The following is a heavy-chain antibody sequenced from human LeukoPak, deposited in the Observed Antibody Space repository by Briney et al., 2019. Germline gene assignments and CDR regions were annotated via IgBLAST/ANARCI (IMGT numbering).Heavy chain of an antibody. CDR3: ARVSGGYSFGDTFDI. V-gene: IGHV3-7*01. CDR2: IHQDGIDK. Sequence: PGGSLRLSCAASGFTFSSCGIHWVRQAPGKGLEWVATIHQDGIDKYYVDSVKGRFTISRDNAKNSLYLQMNSLRAEDTAVYYCARVSGGYSFGDTFDILGQGTMVTVSS. J-gene: IGHJ3*02. CDR1: GFTFSSCG. D-gene: IGHD3-22*01.